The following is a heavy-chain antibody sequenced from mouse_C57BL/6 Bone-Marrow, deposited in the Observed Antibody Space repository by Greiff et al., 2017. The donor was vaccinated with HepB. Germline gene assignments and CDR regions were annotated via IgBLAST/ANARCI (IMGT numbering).Heavy chain of an antibody. D-gene: IGHD1-1*02. J-gene: IGHJ2*01. CDR2: FDPENGDT. CDR3: AAWYYFDC. CDR1: GFTFKDYY. V-gene: IGHV14-4*01. Sequence: EVKLQESGAELVRPGASVKLSCTASGFTFKDYYMHWVKQRPEQGLEWIGWFDPENGDTEYASKFQGKATITADTSSNTAYLQLSSLTSEDPAVYYCAAWYYFDCGDQGTTLTVSS.